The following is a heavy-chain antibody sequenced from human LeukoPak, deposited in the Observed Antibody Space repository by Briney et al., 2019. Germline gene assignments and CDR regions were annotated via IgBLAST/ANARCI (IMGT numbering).Heavy chain of an antibody. CDR1: GFTFDDYA. CDR2: ISSSGSTI. J-gene: IGHJ4*02. V-gene: IGHV3-11*01. D-gene: IGHD3-22*01. Sequence: PGRSLRLSCAASGFTFDDYAMHWVRQAPGKGLEWVSYISSSGSTIYYADSVKGRFTISRDNAKNSLYLQMNSLRAEDTAVYYCARDAMYYYDSSGYSHWGQGTLVTVSS. CDR3: ARDAMYYYDSSGYSH.